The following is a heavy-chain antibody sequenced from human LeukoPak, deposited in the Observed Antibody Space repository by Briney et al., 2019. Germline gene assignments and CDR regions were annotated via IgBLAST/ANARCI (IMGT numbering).Heavy chain of an antibody. CDR3: ARDLTGGEYFDS. D-gene: IGHD3-16*01. CDR2: ISPSSSYI. CDR1: GFTLSSYI. V-gene: IGHV3-21*01. Sequence: GGSLRLSCAASGFTLSSYIMTWVRQAPGKGLEWVASISPSSSYIYYGDSLKGRVTVSRDNAKNSLFLQMSSLRAEDTAIYYCARDLTGGEYFDSWGQGTLVSVSS. J-gene: IGHJ4*02.